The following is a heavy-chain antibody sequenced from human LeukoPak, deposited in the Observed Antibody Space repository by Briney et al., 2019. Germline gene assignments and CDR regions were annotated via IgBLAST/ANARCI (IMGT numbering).Heavy chain of an antibody. J-gene: IGHJ4*02. D-gene: IGHD3-10*01. CDR3: ARDLWFGELINSDY. Sequence: GASVKVSCKASGYTFTGYYMHWVRQAPGQGLEWMGWINPNSGGTNYAQKFQGRVTMTRDTSISTAYMELSRLRSDDTAVYYCARDLWFGELINSDYWGQGTLVTVSS. V-gene: IGHV1-2*02. CDR2: INPNSGGT. CDR1: GYTFTGYY.